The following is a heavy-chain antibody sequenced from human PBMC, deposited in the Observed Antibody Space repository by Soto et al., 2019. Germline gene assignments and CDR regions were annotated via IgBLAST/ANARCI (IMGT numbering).Heavy chain of an antibody. CDR1: GYTFPSYG. V-gene: IGHV1-18*01. CDR3: AVMVVTATNAFDI. D-gene: IGHD2-21*02. J-gene: IGHJ3*02. CDR2: ISAYNGNT. Sequence: ASVKVSCKASGYTFPSYGISWVRQAPGQGLEWMGWISAYNGNTNYAQKLQGRVTMTTDTSTSTAYMELRSLRSDDTAVYYCAVMVVTATNAFDIWGQGTMVTVSS.